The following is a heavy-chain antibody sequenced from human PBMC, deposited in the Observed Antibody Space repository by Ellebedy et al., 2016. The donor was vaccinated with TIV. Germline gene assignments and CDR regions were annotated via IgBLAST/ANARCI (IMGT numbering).Heavy chain of an antibody. CDR1: GFTFSDYA. CDR2: IIGSGRDT. V-gene: IGHV3-23*01. CDR3: ARDLRYFFDY. J-gene: IGHJ4*02. Sequence: GESLKISCAASGFTFSDYAMNWVRQAPGKALEWVSSIIGSGRDTYYADSVKGRFTISRDNSKNMVYLQMNSLRAEDTTVYYCARDLRYFFDYWGQGTLVTVSS.